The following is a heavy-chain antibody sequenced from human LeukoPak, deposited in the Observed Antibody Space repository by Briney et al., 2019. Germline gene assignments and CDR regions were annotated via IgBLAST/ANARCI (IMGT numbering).Heavy chain of an antibody. CDR3: VNMGTTGASDL. D-gene: IGHD1-1*01. Sequence: PGGSLRLSCAASGYTFSSYARSWVRQAPGKGLEWVSLISGSGGSTYYADSVKGRFAISRDNSKNTLYLQMSSLRAEDTAVYYCVNMGTTGASDLWGQGTMVTVSS. CDR1: GYTFSSYA. CDR2: ISGSGGST. J-gene: IGHJ3*01. V-gene: IGHV3-23*01.